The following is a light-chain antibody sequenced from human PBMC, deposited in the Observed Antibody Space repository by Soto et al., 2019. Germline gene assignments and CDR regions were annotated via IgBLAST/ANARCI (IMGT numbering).Light chain of an antibody. V-gene: IGLV3-21*04. Sequence: SYELTQPPSVSVAPGKTARITCGGNNIGSKSVHWYQQKPGQAPVLVIYYDNDRPSGIPERFSGSNSGNTATLTISRVEAGDEADYYCQVWDSSSARVFGTGTKVTVL. CDR3: QVWDSSSARV. J-gene: IGLJ1*01. CDR2: YDN. CDR1: NIGSKS.